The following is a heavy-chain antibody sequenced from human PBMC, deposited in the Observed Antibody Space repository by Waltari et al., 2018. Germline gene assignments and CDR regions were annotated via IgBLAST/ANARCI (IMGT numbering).Heavy chain of an antibody. D-gene: IGHD1-7*01. J-gene: IGHJ4*02. V-gene: IGHV3-30*18. CDR1: GFTFSSYG. CDR3: AKDNWNYDY. Sequence: QVQLVESGGGVVQPGRSLRLSCAAYGFTFSSYGMHWVRQAPGKGLEWVAVISYDGSNKYYADSVKGRFTISRDNSKNTLYLQMNSLRAEDTAVYYCAKDNWNYDYWGQGTLVTVSS. CDR2: ISYDGSNK.